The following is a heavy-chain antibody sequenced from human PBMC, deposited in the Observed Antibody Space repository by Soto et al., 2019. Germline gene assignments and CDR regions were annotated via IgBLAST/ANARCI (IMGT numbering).Heavy chain of an antibody. CDR3: ARDTYDCSSTSCHRGCMDV. CDR1: GFSFSSYS. J-gene: IGHJ6*02. V-gene: IGHV3-21*01. CDR2: ISSSSSYI. Sequence: EVQLVESGGGLVKPGGSLRLSCAASGFSFSSYSMNWVRQAPGKGLEWVSSISSSSSYIYYADSVKGRFTISRDNAKNSLYLQMNSRRAEETAVYYCARDTYDCSSTSCHRGCMDVWVQGTTVTVSS. D-gene: IGHD2-2*01.